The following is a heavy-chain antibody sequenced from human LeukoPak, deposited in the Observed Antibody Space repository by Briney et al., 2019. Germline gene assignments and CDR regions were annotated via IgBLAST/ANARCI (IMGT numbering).Heavy chain of an antibody. Sequence: GGSLRLSCAASGFTFDDHAMHWVRQAPGKGLEWVSGISWNSGGIAYADSVKGRLTISRDNAKNSLYLQMNSLRAEDTALYYCSRVSAYTTSSGEFDYWGQGTLVTVSS. CDR1: GFTFDDHA. CDR3: SRVSAYTTSSGEFDY. J-gene: IGHJ4*02. D-gene: IGHD6-6*01. CDR2: ISWNSGGI. V-gene: IGHV3-9*01.